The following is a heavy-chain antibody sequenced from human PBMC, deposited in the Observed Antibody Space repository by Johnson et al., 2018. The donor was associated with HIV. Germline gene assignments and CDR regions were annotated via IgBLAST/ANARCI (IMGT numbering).Heavy chain of an antibody. J-gene: IGHJ3*02. V-gene: IGHV3-74*01. CDR2: INGDGSRT. D-gene: IGHD4-23*01. CDR1: GFTFSDHW. Sequence: VQLVESGGGLVQPGGSLRLSCGASGFTFSDHWMQWVRQAPGKGLVWVSRINGDGSRTSYADSVKGRFTIARDNAKNTLFLEMNSLRPYDTAVYYCAKVGAMVVTPRGEAFAIWGQGTMVTVSS. CDR3: AKVGAMVVTPRGEAFAI.